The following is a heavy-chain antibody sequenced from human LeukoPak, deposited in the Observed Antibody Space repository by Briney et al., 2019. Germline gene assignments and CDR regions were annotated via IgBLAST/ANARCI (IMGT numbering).Heavy chain of an antibody. V-gene: IGHV3-48*04. CDR3: ARAPRWELLMGYYYMDV. Sequence: PGGSLRLSCAASGFTFSSYSMNWVRRAPGKGLEWVSYISSSSSTIYYADSVKGRFTISRDNAKNSLYLQMNSLRAEDTAVYYCARAPRWELLMGYYYMDVWGKGTTVTVSS. J-gene: IGHJ6*03. D-gene: IGHD1-26*01. CDR1: GFTFSSYS. CDR2: ISSSSSTI.